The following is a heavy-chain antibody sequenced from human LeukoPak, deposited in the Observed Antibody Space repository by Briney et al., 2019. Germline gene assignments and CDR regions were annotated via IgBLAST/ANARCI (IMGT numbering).Heavy chain of an antibody. Sequence: GGSLRLSCAASGFTFDDYAMHWVRQAPGKGLEWVSGINWNGGSTGYADSVKGRFTISRDNAKNSLYLQMNSLRAEDTALYYCARRGQLWLTFDYWGQGTLVTVSS. V-gene: IGHV3-20*04. D-gene: IGHD5-18*01. J-gene: IGHJ4*02. CDR3: ARRGQLWLTFDY. CDR2: INWNGGST. CDR1: GFTFDDYA.